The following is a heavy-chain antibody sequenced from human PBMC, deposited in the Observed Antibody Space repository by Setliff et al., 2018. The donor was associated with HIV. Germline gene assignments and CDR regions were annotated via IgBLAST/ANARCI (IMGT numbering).Heavy chain of an antibody. V-gene: IGHV4-59*06. CDR3: AADSSGYTFDH. CDR2: IYYSGNT. D-gene: IGHD3-22*01. CDR1: GGSISSYH. Sequence: PSETLSLTCTVSGGSISSYHWNWIRQHPGKGLEWIGSIYYSGNTSYNPSLKSRITISVDTSKNQFSLKLRSVTAADTAVYYCAADSSGYTFDHWGQGTLVTVSS. J-gene: IGHJ4*02.